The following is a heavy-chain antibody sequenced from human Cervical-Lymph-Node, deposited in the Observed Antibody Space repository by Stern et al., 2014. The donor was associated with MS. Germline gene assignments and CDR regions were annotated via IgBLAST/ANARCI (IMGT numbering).Heavy chain of an antibody. V-gene: IGHV4-31*01. CDR2: VYYSGST. CDR3: AVLGVIYGWDYFDY. D-gene: IGHD3-22*01. Sequence: HVQMQESGPGLVKPSQTLSLTCTVSGVSISSGGYYWSWICQHPGKGPEWIGYVYYSGSTSYNPSLKSPVTISLDTSKNQFSLKLSSVTAADTAVYYCAVLGVIYGWDYFDYWGQGTQVTVSS. J-gene: IGHJ4*02. CDR1: GVSISSGGYY.